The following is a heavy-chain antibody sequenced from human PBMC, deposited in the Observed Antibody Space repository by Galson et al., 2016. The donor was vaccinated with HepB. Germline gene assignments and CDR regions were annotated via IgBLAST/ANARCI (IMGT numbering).Heavy chain of an antibody. CDR3: ARDASETFWWAYYFDS. CDR2: IKEDGSKT. D-gene: IGHD2-8*02. J-gene: IGHJ4*02. V-gene: IGHV3-7*01. Sequence: SLRLSCAASGFTFSRFWMNWVRQAPGKGLEWVASIKEDGSKTSYVDSVKGRFTISRDNAKNSLYLQMNSLRAEDTAVYYCARDASETFWWAYYFDSWGQGTRVTVSS. CDR1: GFTFSRFW.